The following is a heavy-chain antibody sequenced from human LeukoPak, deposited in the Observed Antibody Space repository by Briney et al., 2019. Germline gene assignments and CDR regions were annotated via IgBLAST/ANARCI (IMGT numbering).Heavy chain of an antibody. V-gene: IGHV3-23*01. J-gene: IGHJ4*02. CDR3: ARVGDSSGNFDY. Sequence: AGGSLRLSCAASGFTFSSYAMSWVRQAPGKGLEWVSAISGSGGSTYYADSVKGRFTISRDNAKNTLYLQMNSLRAEDTAVYYCARVGDSSGNFDYWGQGTLVTVSS. CDR2: ISGSGGST. D-gene: IGHD3-22*01. CDR1: GFTFSSYA.